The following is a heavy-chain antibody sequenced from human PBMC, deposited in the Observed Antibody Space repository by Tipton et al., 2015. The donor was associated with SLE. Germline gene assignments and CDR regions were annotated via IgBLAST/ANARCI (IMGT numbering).Heavy chain of an antibody. D-gene: IGHD2-15*01. V-gene: IGHV3-23*03. Sequence: SLRLSCVASGFTFSSYVLTWVRQAPGKGLEWVSVMYLGGSSSYADSVNGRFIISRDNSKNTLYLQLNSLRAEDTALYYCARRGSGIVVLEGFDLCGLGTRVTVSS. CDR3: ARRGSGIVVLEGFDL. CDR1: GFTFSSYV. J-gene: IGHJ2*01. CDR2: MYLGGSS.